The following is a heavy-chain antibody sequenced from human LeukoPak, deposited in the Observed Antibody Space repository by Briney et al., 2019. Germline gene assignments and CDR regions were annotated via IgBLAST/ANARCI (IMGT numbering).Heavy chain of an antibody. Sequence: GGSLRLSCASSGLIFNHYWMSWVRQVPGKGREWVANIKEDGSEKNYVDSVRGLFTIYRDNARSSLYLQMNSLRAEDTAVYYCARRGWQFDSWGQGTLVTASS. V-gene: IGHV3-7*01. J-gene: IGHJ4*02. CDR1: GLIFNHYW. CDR3: ARRGWQFDS. CDR2: IKEDGSEK. D-gene: IGHD2-15*01.